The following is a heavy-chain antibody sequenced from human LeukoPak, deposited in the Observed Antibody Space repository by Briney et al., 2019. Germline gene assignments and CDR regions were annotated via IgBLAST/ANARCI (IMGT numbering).Heavy chain of an antibody. CDR3: ARAAAGTFWFDP. D-gene: IGHD6-13*01. J-gene: IGHJ5*02. CDR1: GFTFSSYD. CDR2: IGTAGDT. V-gene: IGHV3-13*01. Sequence: PGGSLRLSCAASGFTFSSYDMHWVRQATGKGLEWVSAIGTAGDTYYPGSVKGRFTISRENAKNSLYLQMNSLRAGDTAVYYCARAAAGTFWFDPWGQGTLVTVSS.